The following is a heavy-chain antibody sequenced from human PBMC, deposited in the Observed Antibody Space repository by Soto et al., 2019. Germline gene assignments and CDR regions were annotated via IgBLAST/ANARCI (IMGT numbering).Heavy chain of an antibody. CDR3: AKGEWGGYDAPDY. Sequence: QVQLVESGGGVVQPGRSLRLSCAASGFTFSSYGMHWVRQAPGKGLEWVAVISYDGSNKYYADSVKGRFTISRDNSKNTLYLQMNSLRAEDTAVYYCAKGEWGGYDAPDYWGQGTLVTVSS. CDR1: GFTFSSYG. J-gene: IGHJ4*02. CDR2: ISYDGSNK. D-gene: IGHD5-12*01. V-gene: IGHV3-30*18.